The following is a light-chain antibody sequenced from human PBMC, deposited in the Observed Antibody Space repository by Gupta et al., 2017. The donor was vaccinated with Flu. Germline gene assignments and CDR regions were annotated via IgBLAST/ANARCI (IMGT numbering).Light chain of an antibody. CDR3: QSADITGSYRV. CDR2: KDS. Sequence: SYELTQPPSVDVSPAQTARITCSGDALPKQYAYWFQQKPGQAPVVVIFKDSVRPSGIPERFSGSSSGTIVTLTISGVQAEDEADYYCQSADITGSYRVFGGGTKLTVL. J-gene: IGLJ3*02. V-gene: IGLV3-25*02. CDR1: ALPKQY.